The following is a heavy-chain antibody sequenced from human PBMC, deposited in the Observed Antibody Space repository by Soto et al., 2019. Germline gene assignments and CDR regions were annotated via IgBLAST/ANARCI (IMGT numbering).Heavy chain of an antibody. J-gene: IGHJ6*02. CDR3: AKDMYSSSWYFYYYSMDV. D-gene: IGHD6-13*01. CDR1: VFTFNSYA. V-gene: IGHV3-23*01. Sequence: EVQLLESGGGLVQPGGSLRLSCAASVFTFNSYAMSWVRQAPGKGQEWVSAISGSGGSTYYADSVKGRFTISRDNSKNTLYLQMSSLRAEDTAVYYCAKDMYSSSWYFYYYSMDVWGQGTTVTVSS. CDR2: ISGSGGST.